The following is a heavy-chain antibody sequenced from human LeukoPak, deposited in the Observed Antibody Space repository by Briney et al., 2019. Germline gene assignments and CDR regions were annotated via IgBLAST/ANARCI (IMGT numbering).Heavy chain of an antibody. CDR1: GYTFTSYG. Sequence: ASVKVSCKASGYTFTSYGISWVRQAPGQGLEWMGWISAYNGNTNYAQKLQGRVTMTTDTSTSTAYMELRSLRSDDTAVYYCARSPRITMIVVVTPFDYWGQGTLVTVSS. J-gene: IGHJ4*02. D-gene: IGHD3-22*01. CDR3: ARSPRITMIVVVTPFDY. V-gene: IGHV1-18*01. CDR2: ISAYNGNT.